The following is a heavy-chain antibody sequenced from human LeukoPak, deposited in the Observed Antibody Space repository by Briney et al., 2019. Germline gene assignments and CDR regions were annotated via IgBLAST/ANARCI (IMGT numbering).Heavy chain of an antibody. CDR1: GFTFSNYW. V-gene: IGHV3-7*03. CDR3: AKGQEGESRLDY. J-gene: IGHJ4*02. CDR2: MRQDGSEK. D-gene: IGHD3-10*01. Sequence: PGGSLRLSCAASGFTFSNYWMSWVRQAPGKGLEWVANMRQDGSEKYYVDSVKGRFTISRDNAKNSLYLQMHSLRAEDTALYYCAKGQEGESRLDYWGQGTLVTVSS.